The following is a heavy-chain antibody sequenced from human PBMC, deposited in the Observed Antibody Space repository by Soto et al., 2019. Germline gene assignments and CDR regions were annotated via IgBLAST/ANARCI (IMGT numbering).Heavy chain of an antibody. J-gene: IGHJ4*02. V-gene: IGHV3-33*01. CDR3: ARELHDSSGAFDY. CDR1: GFTFSNYG. CDR2: IWYDGSNK. D-gene: IGHD3-22*01. Sequence: QVQLVESGGGVVQPGWSLRLSCAASGFTFSNYGMHWVRQAPGKGLEWVAVIWYDGSNKFYADSVKGRFTISRDNSKNTLFLQMNSLRAEDTAVYYCARELHDSSGAFDYWGQGALVTVSS.